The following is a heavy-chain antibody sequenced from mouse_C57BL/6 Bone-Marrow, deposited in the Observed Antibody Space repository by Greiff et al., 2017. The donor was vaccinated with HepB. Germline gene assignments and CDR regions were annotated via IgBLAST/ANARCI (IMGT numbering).Heavy chain of an antibody. V-gene: IGHV1-26*01. CDR2: INPNNGGT. J-gene: IGHJ2*01. D-gene: IGHD2-4*01. Sequence: VQLQQSGPELVKPGASVKISCKASGYTFTDYYMNWVKQSHGKSLEWIGDINPNNGGTSYNQKFKGKATLTVDKSSSTAYMELRSLTSEDSAVYYCAPGDDYDGYWGQGTTLTVSS. CDR3: APGDDYDGY. CDR1: GYTFTDYY.